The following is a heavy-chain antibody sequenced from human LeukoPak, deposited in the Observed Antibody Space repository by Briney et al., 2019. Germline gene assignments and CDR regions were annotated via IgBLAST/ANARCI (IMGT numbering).Heavy chain of an antibody. J-gene: IGHJ5*02. CDR1: GGSISGYY. CDR3: ARRDGDLGYNYFDP. D-gene: IGHD3-10*01. CDR2: IYYNGRI. Sequence: KPSETLSLTCTVSGGSISGYYWSWIRQPPGKRLEWIGYIYYNGRINYNPSLKSRVTISVDMSKNQFSLELTSVTAADTAVYYCARRDGDLGYNYFDPWGPGTLVTVSS. V-gene: IGHV4-59*08.